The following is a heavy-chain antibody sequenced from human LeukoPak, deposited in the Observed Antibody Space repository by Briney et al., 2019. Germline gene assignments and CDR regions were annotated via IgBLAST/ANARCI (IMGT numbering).Heavy chain of an antibody. D-gene: IGHD4-17*01. V-gene: IGHV4-39*01. CDR2: INYSGIT. Sequence: SETLSLTCAVSGGSISSTSYYWAWIRQPPGKGLEWIGSINYSGITYYNPSLKSRVTISVDTSKNQLSLKLTSVTAEDTAVFYCARRNGYGDWHFDYWGPGTLAAVTS. CDR1: GGSISSTSYY. J-gene: IGHJ4*02. CDR3: ARRNGYGDWHFDY.